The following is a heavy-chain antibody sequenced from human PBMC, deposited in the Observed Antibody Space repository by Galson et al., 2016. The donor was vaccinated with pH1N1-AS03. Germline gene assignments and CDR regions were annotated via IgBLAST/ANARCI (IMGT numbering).Heavy chain of an antibody. Sequence: SETLSLTCTVSGDAIGSYYCSWIRQPAGKGLLWIGRVYTSGSTNYNPSLKSRVTMSVDISKNQFSLKLNSVTAADTAVYYCAGLVGGSLDYWGQGTLVTVSS. J-gene: IGHJ4*02. CDR1: GDAIGSYY. CDR2: VYTSGST. D-gene: IGHD1-26*01. CDR3: AGLVGGSLDY. V-gene: IGHV4-4*07.